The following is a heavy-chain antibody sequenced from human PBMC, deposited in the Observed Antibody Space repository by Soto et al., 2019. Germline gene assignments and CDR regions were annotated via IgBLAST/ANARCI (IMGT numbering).Heavy chain of an antibody. Sequence: EVQLLESGGGLVQPGGSLRLSCAASGFTFSSYAMSWVRQAPGKGLEWVSAISGSGGSTYYADSVKGRFTISRDNSKNMLYLQMSSLRAEDTAVYYCAKPVPWLVTPPSYYYYYGMDVWGQGTTVTVSS. CDR3: AKPVPWLVTPPSYYYYYGMDV. D-gene: IGHD5-18*01. CDR2: ISGSGGST. J-gene: IGHJ6*02. CDR1: GFTFSSYA. V-gene: IGHV3-23*01.